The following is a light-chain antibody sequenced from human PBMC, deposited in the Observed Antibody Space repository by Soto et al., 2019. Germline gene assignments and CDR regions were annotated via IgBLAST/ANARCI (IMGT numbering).Light chain of an antibody. Sequence: QSVLTQSPSASGTPGQRVTISCSGSSSNIKSNYVYWYQQLPGTAPKLLIYSTNQRPSGVPDRFSGSKSGTSASLAISGLRSEDEADYYCSAWDDSLSGHVVFGGGTKLTVL. J-gene: IGLJ2*01. V-gene: IGLV1-47*02. CDR2: STN. CDR3: SAWDDSLSGHVV. CDR1: SSNIKSNY.